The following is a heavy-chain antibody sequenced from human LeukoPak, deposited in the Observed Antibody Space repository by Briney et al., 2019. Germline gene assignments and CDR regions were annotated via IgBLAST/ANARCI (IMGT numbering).Heavy chain of an antibody. D-gene: IGHD3-9*01. J-gene: IGHJ4*02. CDR3: ARLGGRYFDWLLYVDY. CDR2: INHSGST. V-gene: IGHV4-34*01. CDR1: GGSFSGYY. Sequence: PSETLSLTCAVYGGSFSGYYWSWLRQPPGKGLEWIGEINHSGSTNYNPSLKSRVTISVDTSKNQFSLKLSSVAAADTAVYYCARLGGRYFDWLLYVDYWGQGTLVTVSS.